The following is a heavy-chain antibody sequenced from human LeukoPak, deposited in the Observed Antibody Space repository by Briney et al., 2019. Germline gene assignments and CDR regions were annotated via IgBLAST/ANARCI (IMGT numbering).Heavy chain of an antibody. J-gene: IGHJ4*02. V-gene: IGHV3-74*01. Sequence: QPGGSLRLSCAASGFTFRQHWMHWVRQAPGKGLMWVPRINSDGTTTNYADSVKGRFNISRDNAKSTVYLQMNSLRAEDTAVYYCASRTYEDYCDYWGRGILVTVSS. CDR3: ASRTYEDYCDY. CDR1: GFTFRQHW. CDR2: INSDGTTT. D-gene: IGHD5-12*01.